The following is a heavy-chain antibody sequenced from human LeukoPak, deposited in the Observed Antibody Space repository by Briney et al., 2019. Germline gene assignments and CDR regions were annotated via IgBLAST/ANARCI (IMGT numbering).Heavy chain of an antibody. CDR1: GFTFSSYA. CDR2: ISYDGSNK. V-gene: IGHV3-30*04. Sequence: GGSLRLSCAASGFTFSSYAMHWVRQAPGKGLEWVAVISYDGSNKYYADSVKGRFTISRDNSKNTLCLQMNSLRAEDTAVYYCARDVVVVVAAIEGYFDYWGQGTLVTVSS. CDR3: ARDVVVVVAAIEGYFDY. J-gene: IGHJ4*02. D-gene: IGHD2-15*01.